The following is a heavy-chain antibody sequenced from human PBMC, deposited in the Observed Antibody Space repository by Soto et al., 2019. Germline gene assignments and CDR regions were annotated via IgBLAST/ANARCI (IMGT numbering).Heavy chain of an antibody. J-gene: IGHJ4*02. V-gene: IGHV3-30-3*01. CDR2: ISYDGSNK. CDR1: GFTFSSYA. D-gene: IGHD2-21*01. Sequence: QVQLVESGGGVVQPGRSLRLSCAASGFTFSSYAMHWVRQAPGKGLEWVAVISYDGSNKYYADSVKGRFTISRDNSKNTLYLQMNGLRAEDTAVYYCAGGTRVVVSAITYWGQGTLVTVSS. CDR3: AGGTRVVVSAITY.